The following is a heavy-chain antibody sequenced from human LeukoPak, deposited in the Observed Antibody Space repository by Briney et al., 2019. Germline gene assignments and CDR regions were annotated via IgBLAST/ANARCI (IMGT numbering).Heavy chain of an antibody. D-gene: IGHD6-19*01. CDR1: GFTFDDYA. Sequence: GRSLRLSCAASGFTFDDYAMHWVRQAPGKGLEWVSGISWKSGSIGYADSVKGRFTISRDNAKNSLFLQMNSLRVEDTALYYCVRGYTSGWHHCAENFQHWGPGTLITVSS. CDR2: ISWKSGSI. J-gene: IGHJ1*01. V-gene: IGHV3-9*01. CDR3: VRGYTSGWHHCAENFQH.